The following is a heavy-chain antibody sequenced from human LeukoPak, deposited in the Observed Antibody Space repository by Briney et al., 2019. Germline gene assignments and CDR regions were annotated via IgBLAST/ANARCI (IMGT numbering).Heavy chain of an antibody. CDR1: GFTFSSYE. D-gene: IGHD3-22*01. CDR3: AREKLSFFDSSGYFDH. CDR2: ISSSGSAI. V-gene: IGHV3-48*03. J-gene: IGHJ4*02. Sequence: PGGSLRLSCAAPGFTFSSYEMNWVRQAPGKGLEWVSFISSSGSAIHYADSVRGRFTISRDNAKNSLFLQMSRLRAEDTAVYYCAREKLSFFDSSGYFDHWGQGTLVTVSS.